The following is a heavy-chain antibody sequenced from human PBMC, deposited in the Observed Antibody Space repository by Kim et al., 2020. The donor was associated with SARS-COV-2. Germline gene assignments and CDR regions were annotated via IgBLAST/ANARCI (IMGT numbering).Heavy chain of an antibody. D-gene: IGHD2-2*01. J-gene: IGHJ3*02. CDR2: ISSSADNT. V-gene: IGHV3-23*01. CDR1: GFTFNNFD. CDR3: AKHQGAFHI. Sequence: GGSLRLSCAASGFTFNNFDMSWVRQAPGKGLEWVSFISSSADNTQYADSVKGRFTISRDNSKNTLYLQMDSLRAEDTAVYYCAKHQGAFHIWGQGTMVIVSS.